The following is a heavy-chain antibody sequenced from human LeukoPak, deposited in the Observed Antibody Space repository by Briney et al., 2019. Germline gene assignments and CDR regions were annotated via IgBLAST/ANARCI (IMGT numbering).Heavy chain of an antibody. V-gene: IGHV4-59*01. J-gene: IGHJ5*02. CDR1: GGSMNTYY. Sequence: ASETLSLTCIVSGGSMNTYYWSWIRQAPGKGLEWIGYVSYSGNAHYNASLKSRATISVDTSRNQFSLRLTSLTAADTAVYYCARGVVTATLFWFDPWGRGARVTVSS. D-gene: IGHD4-23*01. CDR2: VSYSGNA. CDR3: ARGVVTATLFWFDP.